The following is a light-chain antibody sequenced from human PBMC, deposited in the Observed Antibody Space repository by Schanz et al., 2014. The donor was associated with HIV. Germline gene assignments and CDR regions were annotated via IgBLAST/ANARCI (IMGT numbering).Light chain of an antibody. J-gene: IGLJ3*02. Sequence: QSALTQPASVSGSPGQSISISCTGTSGDVGSYNYVSWYQQHPGKAPKLMIYDVSNRPSGVSSRFSGSKSGNTASLTISGLQAEDEADYYCCSYAGSSTVVFGGGTKLTV. CDR2: DVS. V-gene: IGLV2-14*03. CDR1: SGDVGSYNY. CDR3: CSYAGSSTVV.